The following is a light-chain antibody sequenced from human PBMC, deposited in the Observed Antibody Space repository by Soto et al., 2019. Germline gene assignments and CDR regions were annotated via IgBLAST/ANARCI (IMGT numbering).Light chain of an antibody. V-gene: IGLV2-14*01. Sequence: QSALTQPASVSGSPGQAITISCTGSSSDVGGYNYVSWYQHHPGKAPKLMIYEVSYRPSGVSNRFSGSKSGNTASLTISGLQDEDEADYYCSSYTRSSALLFGGGTQLTVL. CDR3: SSYTRSSALL. CDR2: EVS. J-gene: IGLJ2*01. CDR1: SSDVGGYNY.